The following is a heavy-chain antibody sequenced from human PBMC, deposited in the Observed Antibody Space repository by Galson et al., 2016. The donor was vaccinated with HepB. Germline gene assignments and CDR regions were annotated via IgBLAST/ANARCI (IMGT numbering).Heavy chain of an antibody. D-gene: IGHD2-21*02. CDR1: GYSFTFYW. CDR3: AKHRGGGANCGGDRFSGV. J-gene: IGHJ4*02. V-gene: IGHV5-51*01. CDR2: IYPADSDT. Sequence: QSGAEVKKPGESLKISCKGSGYSFTFYWIAWVRQMPGKGLEWMGMIYPADSDTRYSPSVQGQVTMSVDKSMRTAYLQWSSLKASDTAMYYCAKHRGGGANCGGDRFSGVWGQGTLVTVSS.